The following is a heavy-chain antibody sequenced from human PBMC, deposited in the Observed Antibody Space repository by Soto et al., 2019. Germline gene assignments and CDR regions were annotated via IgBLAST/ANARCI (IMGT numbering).Heavy chain of an antibody. J-gene: IGHJ6*02. V-gene: IGHV1-69*12. CDR3: ARPLAAGTVNYGMDV. Sequence: QVQLVQSGAEVKKPGSSVKVSCKASGGTFSNYAISWVRQAPGEGLEWMGGIIPIFGAPNYAQKFQDRVTITADESTRTAHMEVSSLRAEDTAVYYCARPLAAGTVNYGMDVWGQGTTVTVSS. CDR2: IIPIFGAP. D-gene: IGHD6-13*01. CDR1: GGTFSNYA.